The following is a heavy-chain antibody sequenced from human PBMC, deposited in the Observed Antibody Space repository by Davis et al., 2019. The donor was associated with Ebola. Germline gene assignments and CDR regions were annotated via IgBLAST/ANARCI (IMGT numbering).Heavy chain of an antibody. Sequence: AASVKVSCKASGGTFSSYAISWVRQAPGQGLEWMGGIIPIFGTANYAQKFQGRVTITADESTSTAYMELSSLRSEDTAVYYCARGAAYHYYFDYWGQGTLVTVSS. J-gene: IGHJ4*02. D-gene: IGHD2-15*01. CDR2: IIPIFGTA. CDR3: ARGAAYHYYFDY. V-gene: IGHV1-69*13. CDR1: GGTFSSYA.